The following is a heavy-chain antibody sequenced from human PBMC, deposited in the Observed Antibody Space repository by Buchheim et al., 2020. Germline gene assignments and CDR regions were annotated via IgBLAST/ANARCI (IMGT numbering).Heavy chain of an antibody. J-gene: IGHJ6*02. CDR1: GFTFSSYS. V-gene: IGHV3-48*01. Sequence: EVQLVESGGGLVQPGGSLRLSCAASGFTFSSYSMNWVRQAPGKGLEWVSYISSSSSTIYYADSVTGRFTISRDNAKNSLYLQMNSLRAEDTAVYYCARDETDSSYYYYYGMDVWGQGTT. CDR3: ARDETDSSYYYYYGMDV. CDR2: ISSSSSTI.